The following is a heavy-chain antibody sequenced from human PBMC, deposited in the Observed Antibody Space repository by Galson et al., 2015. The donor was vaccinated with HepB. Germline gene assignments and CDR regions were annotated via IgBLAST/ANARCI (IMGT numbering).Heavy chain of an antibody. CDR1: GFFFGSFW. CDR3: ARMNYYDSGGYYHPYYFDY. J-gene: IGHJ4*02. CDR2: IKQGGSEK. Sequence: SLRLSCASSGFFFGSFWMSWVRQAPGKGLEWVANIKQGGSEKYFVDSVKGRFTISRDNAKNSLYLQMNTLRAEDTAVYYCARMNYYDSGGYYHPYYFDYWGQGALVTVSS. D-gene: IGHD3-22*01. V-gene: IGHV3-7*03.